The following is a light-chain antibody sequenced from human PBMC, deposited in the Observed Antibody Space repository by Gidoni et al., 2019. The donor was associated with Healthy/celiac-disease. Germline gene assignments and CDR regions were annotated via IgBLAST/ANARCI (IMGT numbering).Light chain of an antibody. CDR1: QSVSSSY. V-gene: IGKV3-20*01. CDR2: GAS. Sequence: EIVLTPSLGTLSLSPGERATLSCRASQSVSSSYLAWYQQKPGQAPRLLIYGASSRATGIPDRFSGSESGTDFTLTISRLEPEDFAVYYCQQYGSSPPYTFGQGTKLEIK. J-gene: IGKJ2*01. CDR3: QQYGSSPPYT.